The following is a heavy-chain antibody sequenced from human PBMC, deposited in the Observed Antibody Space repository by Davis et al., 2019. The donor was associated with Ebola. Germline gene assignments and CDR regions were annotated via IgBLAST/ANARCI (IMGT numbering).Heavy chain of an antibody. V-gene: IGHV3-21*04. D-gene: IGHD2-15*01. CDR1: GFTFSTYS. Sequence: GESLKISCAASGFTFSTYSMSWVRQAPGKGLEWVSSISSDSDYIYYADSAKGRFTISRDNAKNSLYLQMNSLRAEDTAVYYCARDVYCGGASCYFLGFDMWGQGTMVTVSS. CDR3: ARDVYCGGASCYFLGFDM. J-gene: IGHJ3*02. CDR2: ISSDSDYI.